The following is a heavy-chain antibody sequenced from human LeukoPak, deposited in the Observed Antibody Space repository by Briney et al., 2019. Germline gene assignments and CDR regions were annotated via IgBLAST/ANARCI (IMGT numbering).Heavy chain of an antibody. CDR2: IRSKAYGGTT. CDR1: GFTFGDYA. D-gene: IGHD6-13*01. CDR3: TREPRYSSSSLVPLDY. V-gene: IGHV3-49*03. J-gene: IGHJ4*02. Sequence: GGSLRLSCTASGFTFGDYAMSWFRQAPGKGLEWVGFIRSKAYGGTTEYAASVKGRFTISRDDSKSIAYLQMNSLKTEDTAVYYCTREPRYSSSSLVPLDYWGQGTLVTVSS.